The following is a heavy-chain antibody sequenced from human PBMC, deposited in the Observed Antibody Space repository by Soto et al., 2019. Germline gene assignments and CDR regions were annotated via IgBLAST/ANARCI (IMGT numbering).Heavy chain of an antibody. D-gene: IGHD3-9*01. CDR1: GGSISSYY. CDR3: ARDVLRYFDWFPKGDYYYGMDV. J-gene: IGHJ6*02. CDR2: IYYSGST. V-gene: IGHV4-59*12. Sequence: PSETLSLTCTVSGGSISSYYWSWIRQPPGKGLEWIGYIYYSGSTNYNPSLKSRVTISVDTSKNQFSLKLSSVTAADTAVYYCARDVLRYFDWFPKGDYYYGMDVWGQGTTVTVSS.